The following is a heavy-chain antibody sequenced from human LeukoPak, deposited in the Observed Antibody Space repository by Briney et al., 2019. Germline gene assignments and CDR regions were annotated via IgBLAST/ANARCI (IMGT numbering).Heavy chain of an antibody. CDR3: ARVGDEVVTAPNGAYDAFDI. J-gene: IGHJ3*02. CDR1: GFTVSSKF. Sequence: TGGSLRLSCAASGFTVSSKFMSWVRQPPGKGLEWVSLIYSGGSTYYADSVKGRFTISRDNSKNTLYLQMNSLRVEDTAVYYCARVGDEVVTAPNGAYDAFDIWGQGTMVTVSS. CDR2: IYSGGST. D-gene: IGHD2-21*02. V-gene: IGHV3-66*01.